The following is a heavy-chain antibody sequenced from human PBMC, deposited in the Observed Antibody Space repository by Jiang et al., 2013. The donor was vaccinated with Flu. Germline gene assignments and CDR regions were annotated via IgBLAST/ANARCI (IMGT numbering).Heavy chain of an antibody. D-gene: IGHD4-23*01. J-gene: IGHJ4*02. V-gene: IGHV3-7*03. Sequence: VQLVESGGGLVQPGGSLRLSCAASGIDFSGYWMTWVRQAPGKGLEWVANIKPDGSERNYVDSVKGRFTISRDNAKDSLHLEMNSLRAEDTAVYFCVGPETRGRWTSFDYWGQGSLVIVSS. CDR1: GIDFSGYW. CDR2: IKPDGSER. CDR3: VGPETRGRWTSFDY.